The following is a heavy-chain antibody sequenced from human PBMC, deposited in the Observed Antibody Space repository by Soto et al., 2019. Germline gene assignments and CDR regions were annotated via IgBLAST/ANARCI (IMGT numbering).Heavy chain of an antibody. Sequence: QAQLVESGGGVVQPGRSLRLSCAASGFTFSSYAMHWVRQAPGKGLEWVAVISYDGSNKYYADSVKGRFTISRDNSKNTLYLQMNSLRAEDTAVYYCARDPYPVLRGDAFDIWGQGTMVTVSS. J-gene: IGHJ3*02. D-gene: IGHD3-16*01. CDR2: ISYDGSNK. CDR3: ARDPYPVLRGDAFDI. CDR1: GFTFSSYA. V-gene: IGHV3-30-3*01.